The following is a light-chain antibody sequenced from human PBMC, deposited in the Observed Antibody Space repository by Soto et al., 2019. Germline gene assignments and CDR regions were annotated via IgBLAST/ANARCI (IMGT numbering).Light chain of an antibody. CDR2: DVS. V-gene: IGLV2-11*01. J-gene: IGLJ2*01. Sequence: QSALIQPRSVSGSPGQSVTISCTGTSSDVGGYNYVAWYQQHPGNAPKLMIYDVSKRPSGVPDRFSGSKSGNTASLTISGLQAEDEADYYCCSYAGSYTFVVFGGGTKLTVL. CDR3: CSYAGSYTFVV. CDR1: SSDVGGYNY.